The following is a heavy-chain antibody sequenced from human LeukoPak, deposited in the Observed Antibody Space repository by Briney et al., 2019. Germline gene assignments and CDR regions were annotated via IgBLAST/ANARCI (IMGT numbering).Heavy chain of an antibody. V-gene: IGHV3-30-3*01. CDR1: GFTFNNHA. J-gene: IGHJ6*04. CDR3: AAKGYCSSTSCYSLDV. Sequence: GGSLRLSCAASGFTFNNHAMHWVRQAPGKGLEWEAVVSYDGSNKYHADSVKGRFTISRDNYKNTLYLQMNSLRVEDTAVYYCAAKGYCSSTSCYSLDVWGKGTTVTVSS. CDR2: VSYDGSNK. D-gene: IGHD2-2*01.